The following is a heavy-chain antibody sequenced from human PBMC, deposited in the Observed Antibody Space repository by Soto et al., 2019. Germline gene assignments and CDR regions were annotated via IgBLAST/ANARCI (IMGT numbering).Heavy chain of an antibody. V-gene: IGHV5-51*01. CDR3: ARTAGYSSRYYGMDV. CDR1: GYSFTSYW. J-gene: IGHJ6*02. Sequence: GESLKISCKGSGYSFTSYWIGWVRQMPGKGLEWMGIIYPGDSDTRYSPSFQGQVTISADKSISTAYLQWRSLKASDTAMYYCARTAGYSSRYYGMDVWGQGTTVTVPS. D-gene: IGHD6-19*01. CDR2: IYPGDSDT.